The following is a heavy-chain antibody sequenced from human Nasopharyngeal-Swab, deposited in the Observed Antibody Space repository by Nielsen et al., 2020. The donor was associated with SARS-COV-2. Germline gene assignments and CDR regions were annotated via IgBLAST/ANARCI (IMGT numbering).Heavy chain of an antibody. CDR3: ARGATGFDF. D-gene: IGHD1-26*01. V-gene: IGHV1-2*02. Sequence: ASVKVSCKASGYTFTGNHIHWVRQAPGQGLEWMGWIGANSGDTNYAQKFQGRVTMTRDTSISTAYMELSSLNSDDTAVYYCARGATGFDFWDQGTMVTVSS. CDR1: GYTFTGNH. CDR2: IGANSGDT. J-gene: IGHJ3*01.